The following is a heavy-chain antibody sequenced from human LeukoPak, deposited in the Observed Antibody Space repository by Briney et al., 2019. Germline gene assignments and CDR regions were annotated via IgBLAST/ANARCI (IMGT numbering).Heavy chain of an antibody. V-gene: IGHV1-18*01. CDR3: ARGGPGWDSSSWYNY. Sequence: ASVRVSCKTSGYTFTSYGIIWVRQAPGQGLGWMGWISAYNGNRNYAQKLQGRVTMTTDTSTSTAYVELRSLRSDDTVVYYCARGGPGWDSSSWYNYWGQGTLVTVSS. D-gene: IGHD6-13*01. J-gene: IGHJ4*02. CDR1: GYTFTSYG. CDR2: ISAYNGNR.